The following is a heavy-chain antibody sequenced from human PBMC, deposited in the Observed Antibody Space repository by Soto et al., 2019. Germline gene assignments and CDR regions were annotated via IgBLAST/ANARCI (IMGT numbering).Heavy chain of an antibody. J-gene: IGHJ4*02. CDR1: GFTFSSYG. V-gene: IGHV3-30*18. Sequence: QVQLVESGGGVVQPGRSLRLSCAASGFTFSSYGMHWLRQAPGKGLEWVAVISYDGSNKYYADSVKGRFTISRDNSKNTLYLQMNSLRAEDTAVYYCAKRDTAFDYWGQGTLVTVSS. D-gene: IGHD5-18*01. CDR2: ISYDGSNK. CDR3: AKRDTAFDY.